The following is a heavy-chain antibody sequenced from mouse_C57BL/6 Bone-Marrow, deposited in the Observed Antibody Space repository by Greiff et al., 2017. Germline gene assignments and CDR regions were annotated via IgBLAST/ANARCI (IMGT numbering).Heavy chain of an antibody. V-gene: IGHV1-31*01. Sequence: ELQLQQSGPELVPPGASVMISCKASGFSFTGYYMHCVKQSHGILLAWIGYIYPYNAVSSYNQKFKGKATLAVDKSSSTAYMELRSLTSEESAVYYCAKYSNDPWYAMDDRGQGTSVTVSS. CDR1: GFSFTGYY. D-gene: IGHD2-12*01. CDR2: IYPYNAVS. J-gene: IGHJ4*01. CDR3: AKYSNDPWYAMDD.